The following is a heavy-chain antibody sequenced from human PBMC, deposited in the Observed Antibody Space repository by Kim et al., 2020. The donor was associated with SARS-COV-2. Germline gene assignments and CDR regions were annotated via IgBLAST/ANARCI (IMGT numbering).Heavy chain of an antibody. J-gene: IGHJ4*02. CDR2: IDPSDSYT. CDR3: ARGSRGYYVILTGYWL. CDR1: GYSFTSYW. V-gene: IGHV5-10-1*01. Sequence: GESLKISCKGSGYSFTSYWISWVRQMPGKGLEWMGRIDPSDSYTNYSPSFQGHVTISADKSSSTAYLQWSSLKASDTAMYYCARGSRGYYVILTGYWLWGQGTLVTVSS. D-gene: IGHD3-9*01.